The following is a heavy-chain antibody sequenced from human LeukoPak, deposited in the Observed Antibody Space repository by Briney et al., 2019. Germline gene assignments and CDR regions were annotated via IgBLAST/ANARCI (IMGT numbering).Heavy chain of an antibody. CDR1: GDSVSSNSAT. Sequence: SQTLSLTCAVSGDSVSSNSATWNWIRQSPSRGLEWLVRTYYRSNWYNDYAVSVKSRITINPDTSKNQFSLQLNSVTPEDTAVYYCARAPGGDDAFDIWGQGTMVTVSS. D-gene: IGHD7-27*01. J-gene: IGHJ3*02. CDR3: ARAPGGDDAFDI. CDR2: TYYRSNWYN. V-gene: IGHV6-1*01.